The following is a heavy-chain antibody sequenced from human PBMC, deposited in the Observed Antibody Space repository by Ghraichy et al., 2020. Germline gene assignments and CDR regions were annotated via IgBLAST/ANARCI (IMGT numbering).Heavy chain of an antibody. CDR2: IFASGST. V-gene: IGHV4-4*07. J-gene: IGHJ4*02. Sequence: SQTLSLTCSVSGGSISNYHWSWIRQPAGKGLEWIGRIFASGSTNYNPSLQSRVTVSVDKSKEQFSLRLTSVTAADTAVYYFARELITPLRGTTYYFDRWGQGTLVTVSS. CDR1: GGSISNYH. CDR3: ARELITPLRGTTYYFDR. D-gene: IGHD1-7*01.